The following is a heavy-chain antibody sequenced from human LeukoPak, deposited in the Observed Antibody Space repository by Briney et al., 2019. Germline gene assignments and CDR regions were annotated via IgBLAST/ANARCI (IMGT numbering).Heavy chain of an antibody. CDR2: IYHSGST. CDR1: GGSISSNMW. CDR3: PRSVAVAGYYFDY. D-gene: IGHD6-19*01. Sequence: SETLSLTCSVSGGSISSNMWWSWVRQTPGKGLEWIGEIYHSGSTNYNPSLKSRVTMSVDTSKNQFSLNLSAVTAADTAVYYCPRSVAVAGYYFDYWGQGTLVTVSS. V-gene: IGHV4-4*02. J-gene: IGHJ4*02.